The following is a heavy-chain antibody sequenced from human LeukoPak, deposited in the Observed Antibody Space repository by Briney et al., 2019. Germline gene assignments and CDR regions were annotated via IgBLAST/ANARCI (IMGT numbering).Heavy chain of an antibody. CDR3: ARGAGDSCKD. V-gene: IGHV6-1*01. CDR2: TYYRSKWRN. J-gene: IGHJ4*02. Sequence: RSQTLSLTCAISGDIVSSNSASWNWIRQSPSRGLEWLGRTYYRSKWRNDYAVSVKSRITISPDTSKNQFSLQLNSVTPEDTAVYYCARGAGDSCKDWGLGTLVTVSS. D-gene: IGHD3-22*01. CDR1: GDIVSSNSAS.